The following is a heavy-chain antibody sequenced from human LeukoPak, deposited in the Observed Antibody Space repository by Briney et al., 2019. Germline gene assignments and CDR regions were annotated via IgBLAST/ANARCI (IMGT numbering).Heavy chain of an antibody. Sequence: GGSLRLSCAASGFTFINYGMNWVRQAPGKGLEWVSGITGSGGSTYYADSVKGRFTISRDNSKNTLYLQMNSLRAEDTAVYYCAKVARSITMIGLDYWGQGTLVTVSS. D-gene: IGHD3-22*01. J-gene: IGHJ4*02. CDR3: AKVARSITMIGLDY. CDR1: GFTFINYG. CDR2: ITGSGGST. V-gene: IGHV3-23*01.